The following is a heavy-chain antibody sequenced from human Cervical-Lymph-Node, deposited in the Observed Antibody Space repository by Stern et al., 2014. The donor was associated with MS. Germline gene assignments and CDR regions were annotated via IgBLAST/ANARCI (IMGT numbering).Heavy chain of an antibody. CDR2: IYHSGSS. D-gene: IGHD2/OR15-2a*01. Sequence: QVQLQESGPGLVKPSGTLSLTCAVSGGSVSSTNWWSWVRQSPGKGLEWIGNIYHSGSSNYRPSHRSRFSRSLDTPRTHLSRHLTSVTAADTAVYYCARERQQYCNSEGCSYWYFDLWGRGTLVTVSS. J-gene: IGHJ2*01. V-gene: IGHV4-4*02. CDR3: ARERQQYCNSEGCSYWYFDL. CDR1: GGSVSSTNW.